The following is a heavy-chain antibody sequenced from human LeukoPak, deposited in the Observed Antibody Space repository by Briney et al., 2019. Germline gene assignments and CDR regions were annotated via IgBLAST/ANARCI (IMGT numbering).Heavy chain of an antibody. J-gene: IGHJ4*02. CDR3: ARDKIVGATKLDW. CDR1: GFTFSSYA. V-gene: IGHV3-30-3*01. D-gene: IGHD1-26*01. Sequence: GGSLRLSCAASGFTFSSYAMHWVRQAPGKGLEWVAVISYDGSNKYYADSVKGRFTISRDNAQNSLYLQMNSLGPEDTAIYYCARDKIVGATKLDWWGQGTQVTVSS. CDR2: ISYDGSNK.